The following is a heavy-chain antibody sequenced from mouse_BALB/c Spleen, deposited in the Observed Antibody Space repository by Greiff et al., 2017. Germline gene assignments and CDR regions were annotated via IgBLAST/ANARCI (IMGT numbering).Heavy chain of an antibody. CDR2: ISSGSSTI. CDR3: ARSGYGKAYWYFDV. D-gene: IGHD2-1*01. V-gene: IGHV5-17*02. Sequence: DVMLVESGGGLVQPGGSRKLSCAASGFTFSSFGMHWVRQAPEKGLEWVAYISSGSSTIYYADTVKGRFTISRDNPKNTLFLQMTSLRSEDTAMYYCARSGYGKAYWYFDVWGAGTTVTVAS. CDR1: GFTFSSFG. J-gene: IGHJ1*01.